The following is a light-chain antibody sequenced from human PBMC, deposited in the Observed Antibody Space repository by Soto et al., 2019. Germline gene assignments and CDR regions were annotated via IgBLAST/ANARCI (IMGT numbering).Light chain of an antibody. J-gene: IGKJ1*01. Sequence: EIVLTQSPGTLCLSPGERATLSCRASQSVSSSYLAWYQQKPGQAPRLLIYGTSSRATAIPDRFSGSGSGTDSTLTISRLEPEDFAVYYCQQYGSSSWTFGQGTKVEIK. CDR2: GTS. V-gene: IGKV3-20*01. CDR3: QQYGSSSWT. CDR1: QSVSSSY.